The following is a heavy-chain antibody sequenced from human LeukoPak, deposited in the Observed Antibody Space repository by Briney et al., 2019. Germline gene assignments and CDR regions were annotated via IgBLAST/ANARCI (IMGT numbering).Heavy chain of an antibody. D-gene: IGHD5-12*01. CDR3: ARPGKVATRGRGYYGMDV. CDR1: GYSFTSYW. CDR2: IDPSDSYT. Sequence: GESLRISCKGSGYSFTSYWISWVRQMPGKGLEWMGRIDPSDSYTNYSPSLQGHVTISADKSISTAYLQWSSLKASDTAMYYCARPGKVATRGRGYYGMDVWGKGTTVTVSS. V-gene: IGHV5-10-1*01. J-gene: IGHJ6*04.